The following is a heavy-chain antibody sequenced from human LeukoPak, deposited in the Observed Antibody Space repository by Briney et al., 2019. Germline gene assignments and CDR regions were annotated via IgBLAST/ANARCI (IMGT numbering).Heavy chain of an antibody. Sequence: SETLSLTCTVSGNSISSGDNYWSWIRQPAGTGLEWIVRIYTSGSTNYNPSLKSRFTISGDTSKNQFSLRLSSVTAADTAVYYCARASYSYDINGWVPFDYWGQGTLVTVSS. CDR1: GNSISSGDNY. J-gene: IGHJ4*02. CDR2: IYTSGST. CDR3: ARASYSYDINGWVPFDY. D-gene: IGHD3-22*01. V-gene: IGHV4-61*02.